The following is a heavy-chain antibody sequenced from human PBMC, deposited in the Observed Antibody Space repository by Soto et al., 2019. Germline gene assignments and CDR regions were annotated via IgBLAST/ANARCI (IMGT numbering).Heavy chain of an antibody. D-gene: IGHD4-17*01. CDR1: GFNFSNYA. Sequence: GGSLRLSCAGSGFNFSNYAIHWVRQAPGKGLEWLAIISYNGFNKYYTDAVRGRFSISRDNTKNSVFLEMRSLETDDTAVYYCARDRNVPGYGDYYDSIDMWGQGTMATVSS. V-gene: IGHV3-30-3*01. CDR2: ISYNGFNK. J-gene: IGHJ3*02. CDR3: ARDRNVPGYGDYYDSIDM.